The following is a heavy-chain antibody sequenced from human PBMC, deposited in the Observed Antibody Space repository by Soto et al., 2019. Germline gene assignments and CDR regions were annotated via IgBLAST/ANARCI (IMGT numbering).Heavy chain of an antibody. CDR1: GGSSSSYY. CDR3: ARRWGPTFDF. CDR2: IYYSGST. V-gene: IGHV4-59*01. J-gene: IGHJ4*02. D-gene: IGHD1-26*01. Sequence: SETLSLTCTVSGGSSSSYYWSWIRQPPGKGLEWIGYIYYSGSTNYNPSLKSRVTISVDTSKNQFSLKLSSVTAADTAVYYCARRWGPTFDFWGQGTLVTVSS.